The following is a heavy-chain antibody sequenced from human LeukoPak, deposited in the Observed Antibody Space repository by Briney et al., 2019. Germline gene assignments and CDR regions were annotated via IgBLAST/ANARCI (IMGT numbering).Heavy chain of an antibody. CDR3: ARALSGCTCYH. Sequence: GGSLRLSCAASGFTFSSYSMNWVRQAPGKGLEWVSYISSSNSAIYYADSVKGRFTISRDNAKNSLYLQMNSLRAEDTAVYYCARALSGCTCYHWGQGTLVTVSS. CDR2: ISSSNSAI. V-gene: IGHV3-48*01. J-gene: IGHJ5*02. D-gene: IGHD6-19*01. CDR1: GFTFSSYS.